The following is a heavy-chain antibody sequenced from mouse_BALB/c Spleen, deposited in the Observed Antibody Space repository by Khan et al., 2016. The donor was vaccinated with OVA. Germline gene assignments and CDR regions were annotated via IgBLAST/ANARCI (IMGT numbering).Heavy chain of an antibody. CDR1: GYTFTTYP. Sequence: QVQLQQSGTELVKPGASVQMSCKAFGYTFTTYPIEWMKQNHGKSLEWIGNFHPYNDDTKYNEKFKGKAKLTVEKSSCTVYLELSRLTSDDSAVYYCTRRNRYDSAWFAYWGQGTLVTVSA. CDR3: TRRNRYDSAWFAY. V-gene: IGHV1-47*01. CDR2: FHPYNDDT. D-gene: IGHD2-14*01. J-gene: IGHJ3*01.